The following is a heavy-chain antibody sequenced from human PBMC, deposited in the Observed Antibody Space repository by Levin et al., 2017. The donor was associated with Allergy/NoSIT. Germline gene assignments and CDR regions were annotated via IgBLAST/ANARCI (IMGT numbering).Heavy chain of an antibody. CDR2: ISAYNGNT. J-gene: IGHJ4*02. D-gene: IGHD3-9*01. CDR1: GYTFTSYG. CDR3: ARDVKLRYFDWPRTGEYFDY. V-gene: IGHV1-18*01. Sequence: PWASVKVSCKASGYTFTSYGISWVRQAPGQGLEWMGWISAYNGNTNYAQKLQGRVTMTTDTSTSTAYMELRSLRSDDTAVYYCARDVKLRYFDWPRTGEYFDYWGQGTLVTVSS.